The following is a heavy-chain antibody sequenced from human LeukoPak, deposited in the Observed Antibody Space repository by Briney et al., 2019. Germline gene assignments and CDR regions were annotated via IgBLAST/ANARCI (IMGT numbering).Heavy chain of an antibody. J-gene: IGHJ4*02. Sequence: PGGSLRLSCAASGFTFSSYWMSWVRQAPRKGLGRVANIKQDGSEKYYVDSVKRRFTISRDNAKNSLYLQMNSLRAEDTAVYYCARDLDSYGRGYFDYWGQGTLVTVSS. D-gene: IGHD5-18*01. CDR1: GFTFSSYW. CDR2: IKQDGSEK. CDR3: ARDLDSYGRGYFDY. V-gene: IGHV3-7*05.